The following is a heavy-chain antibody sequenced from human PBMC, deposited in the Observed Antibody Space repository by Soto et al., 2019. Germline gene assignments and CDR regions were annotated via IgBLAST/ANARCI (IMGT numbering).Heavy chain of an antibody. D-gene: IGHD5-12*01. CDR3: EKGRYSGYVLLV. CDR1: GFTFSSYA. Sequence: EVQLLESGGGLVQPVGSLRLSCAASGFTFSSYAMSWVRQAPGKGLEWVSAISGSGGSTYYADSVKGRFTISRDNSKNTRYLQMNSLRAEDTAVYDGEKGRYSGYVLLVWGQGTLVTVSS. V-gene: IGHV3-23*01. CDR2: ISGSGGST. J-gene: IGHJ4*02.